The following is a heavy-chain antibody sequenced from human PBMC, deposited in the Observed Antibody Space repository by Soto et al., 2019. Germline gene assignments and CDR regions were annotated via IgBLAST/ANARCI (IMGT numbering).Heavy chain of an antibody. CDR2: ISYDGSNK. CDR1: GFTFSSYG. Sequence: GGSLRLSCAASGFTFSSYGMHWVRRAPGKGLEWVAVISYDGSNKYYADSVKGRFTISRDNSKNTLYLQMNSLRAEDTAVFYCAKEGGWTIQLWYNMDVWGQGTTVTVSS. D-gene: IGHD5-18*01. V-gene: IGHV3-30*18. J-gene: IGHJ6*02. CDR3: AKEGGWTIQLWYNMDV.